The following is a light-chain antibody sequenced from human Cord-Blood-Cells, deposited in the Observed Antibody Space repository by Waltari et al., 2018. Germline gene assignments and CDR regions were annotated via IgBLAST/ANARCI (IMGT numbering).Light chain of an antibody. CDR2: DVS. J-gene: IGLJ2*01. V-gene: IGLV2-14*01. Sequence: QSALTQPASVSGSPGQSITISCTGTSSDVGGYNYVSWYQQHPGKAPKLMIYDVSNRPSGFSIRVSGSKSGNTASLTISGLQAEDEADYYCSSYTSSSTVVFGGGTKLTVL. CDR3: SSYTSSSTVV. CDR1: SSDVGGYNY.